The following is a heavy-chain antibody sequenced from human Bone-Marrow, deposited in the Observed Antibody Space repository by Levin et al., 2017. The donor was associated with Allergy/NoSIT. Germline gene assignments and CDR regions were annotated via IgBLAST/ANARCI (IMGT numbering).Heavy chain of an antibody. J-gene: IGHJ5*02. Sequence: PGGSLRLSCAASGFSISEYYMRWIRKAPGKGLEWLSHSSGSTSYTNYADSVKGRFTMSRDRAKNSVYLQMNSLRAEDTAVYFCARLLDLVAGAGTSPESDHWGQGTLCAVAS. CDR2: SSGSTSYT. CDR3: ARLLDLVAGAGTSPESDH. D-gene: IGHD2-15*01. V-gene: IGHV3-11*03. CDR1: GFSISEYY.